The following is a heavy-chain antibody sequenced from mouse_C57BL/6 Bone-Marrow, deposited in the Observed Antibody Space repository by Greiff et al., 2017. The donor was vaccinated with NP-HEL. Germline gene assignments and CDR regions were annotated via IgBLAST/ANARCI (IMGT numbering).Heavy chain of an antibody. J-gene: IGHJ4*01. CDR2: INPNYGTT. CDR1: GYSFTDYN. CDR3: ARPDYYGTRDYAMCY. Sequence: EVQLQQSGPELAKPGASVKISCKASGYSFTDYNMNWVKQRNGQSLEWIGVINPNYGTTSYNQKFKGKATLTADKSSSTAYMQLNSLTSEDSAVYYCARPDYYGTRDYAMCYWGQVTSVTVAT. D-gene: IGHD1-1*01. V-gene: IGHV1-39*01.